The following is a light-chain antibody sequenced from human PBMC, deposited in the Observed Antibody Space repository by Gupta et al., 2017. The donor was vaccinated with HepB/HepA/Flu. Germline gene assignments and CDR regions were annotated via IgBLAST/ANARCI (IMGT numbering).Light chain of an antibody. CDR1: KSGDKY. CDR2: QDS. CDR3: QAWDSRTNVV. V-gene: IGLV3-1*01. J-gene: IGLJ2*01. Sequence: SYELTQPPSVSVSPGQTASITCSGDKSGDKYACWYQQKPGQSPVLVIYQDSKRPSGIPERFSGSNSGNTATLTISGTQAMDEADYYCQAWDSRTNVVFGGGTKLTVL.